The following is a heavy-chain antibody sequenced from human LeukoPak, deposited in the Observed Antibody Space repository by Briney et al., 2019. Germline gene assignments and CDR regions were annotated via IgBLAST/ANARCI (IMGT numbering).Heavy chain of an antibody. Sequence: GGSLRLSCAASGFTLSSYGMHWVRQAPGKGLEWVAFIRYDGSNKYYADSVKGRFTISRDNSKNTLYLQMNSLRAEDTAVYYCAKDPRPGYSSGWYNYFDYWGQGTLVTVSS. CDR1: GFTLSSYG. D-gene: IGHD6-19*01. V-gene: IGHV3-30*02. CDR2: IRYDGSNK. CDR3: AKDPRPGYSSGWYNYFDY. J-gene: IGHJ4*02.